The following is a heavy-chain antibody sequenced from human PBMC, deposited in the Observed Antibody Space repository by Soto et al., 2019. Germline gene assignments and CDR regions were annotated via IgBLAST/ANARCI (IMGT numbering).Heavy chain of an antibody. J-gene: IGHJ4*02. D-gene: IGHD4-17*01. Sequence: QVQLVQSGAEVKKPGASVKVSCKASGYTLITNYGISWVRQAPGQGLEWMGWINSYNGVTNNARNFQDRVTMTTDASTTTAYMELRSLTSDDTAVYYCARDRQNYGSLDYWGQGTLVTVSS. CDR2: INSYNGVT. V-gene: IGHV1-18*01. CDR3: ARDRQNYGSLDY. CDR1: GYTLITNYG.